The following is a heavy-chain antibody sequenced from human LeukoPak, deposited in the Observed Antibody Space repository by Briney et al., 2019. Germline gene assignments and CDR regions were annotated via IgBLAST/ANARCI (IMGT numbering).Heavy chain of an antibody. CDR3: ARGPIVGPTKGFDP. J-gene: IGHJ5*02. CDR1: GVTVDSNS. CDR2: TYSGGAT. D-gene: IGHD1-26*01. Sequence: GGSLRLSCAASGVTVDSNSMSWVRQAPGKGLEWVSVTYSGGATYYADSVKGRFTISRDNSKNMLYLQMNSLRAEDTAVYYCARGPIVGPTKGFDPWGQGTLVTVSS. V-gene: IGHV3-53*01.